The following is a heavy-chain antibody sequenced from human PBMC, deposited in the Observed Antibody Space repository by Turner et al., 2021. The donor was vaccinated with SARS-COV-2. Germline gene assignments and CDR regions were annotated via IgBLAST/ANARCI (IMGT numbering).Heavy chain of an antibody. CDR2: IYAGGNT. V-gene: IGHV3-66*01. Sequence: DVQLVESGGDLVQPGGSLRLSCAITGVDISDNYVAWTRQAPGTGLEWVSIIYAGGNTYYGDSVRGRFTISRDISKNSIYLQMNSLRAEDTALYYCVRDRGRSKGWFDHWGQGTLVTVSS. D-gene: IGHD3-10*01. CDR1: GVDISDNY. CDR3: VRDRGRSKGWFDH. J-gene: IGHJ5*02.